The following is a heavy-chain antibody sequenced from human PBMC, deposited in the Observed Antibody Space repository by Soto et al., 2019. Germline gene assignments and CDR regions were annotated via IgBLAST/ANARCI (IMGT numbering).Heavy chain of an antibody. CDR1: GLSLTSGVG. Sequence: QITLKESGPTLVRPPQTLTLTCTFSGLSLTSGVGVGWIRQPPGKALEWLALIYCDDDKRYSPSLKNRLTITKDTSKNQVVLTMTDVGPVDTATYFCAHIDPEIVTVGGHGGFDYWGQGTLVTVSS. J-gene: IGHJ4*02. CDR2: IYCDDDK. D-gene: IGHD5-12*01. CDR3: AHIDPEIVTVGGHGGFDY. V-gene: IGHV2-5*02.